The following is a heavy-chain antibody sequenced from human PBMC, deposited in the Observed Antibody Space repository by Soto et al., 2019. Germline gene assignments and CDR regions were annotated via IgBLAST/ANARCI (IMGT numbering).Heavy chain of an antibody. CDR3: ARAQYYDYVWGSRPSDYYGMDV. D-gene: IGHD3-16*01. V-gene: IGHV3-21*01. Sequence: GESLRLSCAASGFTFSSYSMNWVRQAPGKGLEWVSSISSSSSYIYYADSVKGRFTISRDNAKNSLYLQMNSLRAEDTAVYYCARAQYYDYVWGSRPSDYYGMDVWGQGTTVTVSS. J-gene: IGHJ6*02. CDR1: GFTFSSYS. CDR2: ISSSSSYI.